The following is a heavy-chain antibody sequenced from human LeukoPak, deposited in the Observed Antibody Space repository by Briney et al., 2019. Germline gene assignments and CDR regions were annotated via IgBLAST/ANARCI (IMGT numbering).Heavy chain of an antibody. J-gene: IGHJ4*02. Sequence: GGSLRLSCAASGFTFSSYAMHWVRQAPGKGLEWVSSISSSSVYIYYADSVKGRFTISRDNAKNSLYLQMNSLRAEDTAVYYCARDRRVQLWSPAGFDYWGQGTLVTVSS. V-gene: IGHV3-21*01. D-gene: IGHD5-18*01. CDR3: ARDRRVQLWSPAGFDY. CDR2: ISSSSVYI. CDR1: GFTFSSYA.